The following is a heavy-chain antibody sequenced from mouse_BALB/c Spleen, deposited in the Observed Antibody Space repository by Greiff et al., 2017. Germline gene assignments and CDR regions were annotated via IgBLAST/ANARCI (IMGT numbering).Heavy chain of an antibody. CDR2: ISSGGSYT. CDR3: TRDMEARATAMDY. J-gene: IGHJ4*01. D-gene: IGHD3-1*01. V-gene: IGHV5-6-4*01. CDR1: GFTFSSYT. Sequence: EVHLVESGGGLVKPGGSLKLSCAASGFTFSSYTMSWVRQTPEKRLEWVATISSGGSYTYYPDSVKGRFTISRDNAKNTLYLQMSSLKSEDTAMYYCTRDMEARATAMDYWGQGTSVTVSS.